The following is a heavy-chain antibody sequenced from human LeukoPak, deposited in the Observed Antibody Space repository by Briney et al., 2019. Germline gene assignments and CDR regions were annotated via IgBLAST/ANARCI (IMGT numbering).Heavy chain of an antibody. CDR2: ISSSSSYI. J-gene: IGHJ4*02. CDR3: ARDPTMVRGAFDY. Sequence: GGSLRLSSAASGFTFSSYSMNWVRQAPGKGLEWVSSISSSSSYIYYADSVKGRFTISRDNAKNSLYLQMNSLRAEDTAVYYCARDPTMVRGAFDYWGQGTLVTVSS. CDR1: GFTFSSYS. D-gene: IGHD3-10*01. V-gene: IGHV3-21*01.